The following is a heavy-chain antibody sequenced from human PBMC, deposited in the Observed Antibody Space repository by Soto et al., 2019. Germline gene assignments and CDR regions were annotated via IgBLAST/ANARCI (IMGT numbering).Heavy chain of an antibody. J-gene: IGHJ4*02. V-gene: IGHV3-30*18. CDR2: ISYDGSSK. CDR1: GFTFSSCG. Sequence: GGSLRLSCAASGFTFSSCGMHWVRQAPGKGLEWVAAISYDGSSKYYADSVKGRFTISRDNSKNTLYLQMNSLRTEDTAVYYCAKEGDTRYYFDYWGQGTLVTVSS. CDR3: AKEGDTRYYFDY. D-gene: IGHD3-16*01.